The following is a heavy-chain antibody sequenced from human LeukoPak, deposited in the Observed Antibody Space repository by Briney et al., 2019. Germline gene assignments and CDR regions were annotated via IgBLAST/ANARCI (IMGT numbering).Heavy chain of an antibody. CDR3: ARSPPYDYVWGSYRLYFDY. J-gene: IGHJ4*02. V-gene: IGHV4-34*01. CDR1: GGSFSGYY. Sequence: SETLSLTCAVYGGSFSGYYWSWIRQPPGKGLEWIGEINHSGSTNYNPSLKSRVTIPVDTSKNQFSLKLSSVTAADTAVYYCARSPPYDYVWGSYRLYFDYWGQGTLVTVSS. CDR2: INHSGST. D-gene: IGHD3-16*02.